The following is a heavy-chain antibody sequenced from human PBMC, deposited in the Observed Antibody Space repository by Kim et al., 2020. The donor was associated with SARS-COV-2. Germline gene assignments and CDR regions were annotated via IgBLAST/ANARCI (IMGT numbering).Heavy chain of an antibody. CDR1: GGSISSSSYY. D-gene: IGHD5-12*01. V-gene: IGHV4-39*07. J-gene: IGHJ3*02. CDR2: IYYSGST. CDR3: ARDWHGYNQNQDAFDI. Sequence: SETLSLTCTVSGGSISSSSYYWGWIRQPPGKGLEWIGSIYYSGSTYYNPSLKSRVTISVDTSKNQFSLKLSSVTAADTAVYYCARDWHGYNQNQDAFDIWGQGTMVTVSS.